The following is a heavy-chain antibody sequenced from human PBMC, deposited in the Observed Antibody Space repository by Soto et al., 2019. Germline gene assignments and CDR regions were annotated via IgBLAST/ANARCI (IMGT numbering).Heavy chain of an antibody. J-gene: IGHJ5*01. CDR2: IVREGSEK. CDR3: ARDDDYDDNGLDS. CDR1: GFAFSSHG. Sequence: QVQLVESGGGVVQPGRSLRLSCAASGFAFSSHGMHWVRQAPGKGLEWVAVIVREGSEKHYADTVKGRFTISRDNSKNTLYLEMNSLRAEDTAVYYCARDDDYDDNGLDSWGQGTLVTVSS. D-gene: IGHD4-17*01. V-gene: IGHV3-33*01.